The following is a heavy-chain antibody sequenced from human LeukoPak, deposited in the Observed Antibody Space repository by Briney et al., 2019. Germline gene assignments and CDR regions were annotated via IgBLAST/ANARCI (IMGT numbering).Heavy chain of an antibody. CDR1: GGSISSYY. CDR3: ARESLTMVRGVIRGPFDY. V-gene: IGHV4-4*07. J-gene: IGHJ4*02. Sequence: PSETLSLTCTVSGGSISSYYWSWLRQPAGKGLEWLGRIYTSGSTNYNPSLKSRVTMSVDTSKNQFSLKLSSVTAADTAVYYCARESLTMVRGVIRGPFDYWGQGTLVTVSS. CDR2: IYTSGST. D-gene: IGHD3-10*01.